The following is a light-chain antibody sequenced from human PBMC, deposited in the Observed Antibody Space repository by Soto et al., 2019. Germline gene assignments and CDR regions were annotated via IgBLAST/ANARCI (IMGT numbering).Light chain of an antibody. CDR1: QSVSSY. J-gene: IGKJ5*01. CDR2: DAS. CDR3: QQRRNWPPIT. V-gene: IGKV3-11*01. Sequence: IVLPQSPGTLSLSPGERATLSCRASQSVSSYLAWYQHKPGQAPRLLIYDASNRATGLPARFSGSGSGTDFTLTISSVEPEDFAVYYCQQRRNWPPITFGQGTRLEFK.